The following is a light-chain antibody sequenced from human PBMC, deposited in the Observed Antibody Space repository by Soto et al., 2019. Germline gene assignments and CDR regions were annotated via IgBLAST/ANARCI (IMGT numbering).Light chain of an antibody. Sequence: EIVLTQSPATLTLSPGERATLSCRASQSVSSYLAWYQQKPGQAPRLLIYDASNRATGIPARFSGSGSGTDFTLTISSLEPEDFAVYYCQQRGNWPTFGQGTKVDI. J-gene: IGKJ1*01. CDR3: QQRGNWPT. V-gene: IGKV3-11*01. CDR1: QSVSSY. CDR2: DAS.